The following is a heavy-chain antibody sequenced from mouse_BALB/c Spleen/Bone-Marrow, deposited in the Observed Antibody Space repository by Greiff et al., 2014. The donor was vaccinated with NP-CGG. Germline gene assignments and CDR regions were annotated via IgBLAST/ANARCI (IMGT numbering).Heavy chain of an antibody. CDR1: GYAFTNYL. CDR3: ARDGDYDEGYAMDY. V-gene: IGHV1-54*01. Sequence: QVHVKQSGAELVRPGTSVKVSCKASGYAFTNYLIEWVKQRPGQGLEWIGVINPGSGGTNYNEKFKGKATLTADKSSSTAYMQLSSLTSDDFAVYFCARDGDYDEGYAMDYWGQGTSVTVSS. CDR2: INPGSGGT. D-gene: IGHD2-4*01. J-gene: IGHJ4*01.